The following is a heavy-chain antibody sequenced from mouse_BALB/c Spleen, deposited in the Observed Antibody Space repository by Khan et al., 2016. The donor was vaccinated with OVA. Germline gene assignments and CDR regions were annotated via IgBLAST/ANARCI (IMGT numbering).Heavy chain of an antibody. Sequence: VQLKQSGPELVKPGASVKMSCKPSGYTFTNYVLHWVKQKPGQGLEWIGYINPYNGGTKYNEKFKGKATLASDKSSITAYMELSSLTSEDSSVYYGARGNWQSYYFDYWGQGTTLTLSS. CDR3: ARGNWQSYYFDY. J-gene: IGHJ2*01. D-gene: IGHD4-1*01. V-gene: IGHV1S136*01. CDR1: GYTFTNYV. CDR2: INPYNGGT.